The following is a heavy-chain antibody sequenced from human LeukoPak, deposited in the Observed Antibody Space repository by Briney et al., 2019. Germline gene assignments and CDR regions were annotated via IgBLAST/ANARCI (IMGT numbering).Heavy chain of an antibody. V-gene: IGHV3-23*01. Sequence: TGGSLRLSCAASGFTFSSYAMGWVRQAPGKGLEWVSAISGSGGSTYYADSVKGRFTISRDNSKNTLYLQMNSLRAEDTAVYYCAKRGSDFWSPTDYWGQGTLVTVSS. CDR2: ISGSGGST. D-gene: IGHD3-3*01. CDR1: GFTFSSYA. CDR3: AKRGSDFWSPTDY. J-gene: IGHJ4*02.